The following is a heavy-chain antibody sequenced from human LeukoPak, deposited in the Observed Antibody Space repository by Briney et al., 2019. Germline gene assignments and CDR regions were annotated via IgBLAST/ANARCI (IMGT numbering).Heavy chain of an antibody. J-gene: IGHJ4*02. V-gene: IGHV4-59*08. CDR3: ARQGSGSRAAFDY. Sequence: AETLSLTCTVSGGSISTFYWSWIRQPPGKGLEWIGYIYYSGITNYSPSLKSRVTISVDTSKNQFSLKLSSVTAADTAVYYCARQGSGSRAAFDYLGQGTLVTVSS. D-gene: IGHD1-26*01. CDR2: IYYSGIT. CDR1: GGSISTFY.